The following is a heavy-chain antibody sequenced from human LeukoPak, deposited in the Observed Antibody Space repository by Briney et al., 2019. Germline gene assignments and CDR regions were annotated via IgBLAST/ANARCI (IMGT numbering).Heavy chain of an antibody. Sequence: SETLSLTCTVSGGSISSYYWSWIRQPAGKGLEWIGRIYTSGSTNYNPSLKSRVTISVDTSKNQFSLKLSSVTAADTAVYYCARDLRAAGTSPRWGFDYWGQGTLVTVSS. D-gene: IGHD6-13*01. CDR3: ARDLRAAGTSPRWGFDY. CDR1: GGSISSYY. CDR2: IYTSGST. V-gene: IGHV4-4*07. J-gene: IGHJ4*02.